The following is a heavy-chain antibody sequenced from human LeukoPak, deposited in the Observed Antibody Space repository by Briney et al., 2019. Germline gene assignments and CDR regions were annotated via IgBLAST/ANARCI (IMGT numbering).Heavy chain of an antibody. J-gene: IGHJ4*02. D-gene: IGHD4-17*01. V-gene: IGHV3-72*01. CDR2: VRNKPNGYTT. CDR1: GFSISDHY. CDR3: TRVRHGDYFDY. Sequence: PGGSLRLSCAVSGFSISDHYMVWVRQAPGKGLEWVGRVRNKPNGYTTDYGTSFKGRFTISRDDSKNSLYLQMNSLTSEDTAVYYCTRVRHGDYFDYWGQGTLVSVSS.